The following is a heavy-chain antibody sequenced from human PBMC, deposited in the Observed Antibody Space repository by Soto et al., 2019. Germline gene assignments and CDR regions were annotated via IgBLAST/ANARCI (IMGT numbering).Heavy chain of an antibody. J-gene: IGHJ3*01. CDR2: IGIGSSTK. D-gene: IGHD3-22*01. V-gene: IGHV3-48*01. CDR1: GFIFSNFA. Sequence: PGGSLRLSCAASGFIFSNFAMYWVRRAPGKGLEWVSYIGIGSSTKYYADSVKGRFTISRDNAKNSLYLQMNSLRAEDTAVYYCARDQLYYNDISGRPLNAFDVWGQGTMVTVSS. CDR3: ARDQLYYNDISGRPLNAFDV.